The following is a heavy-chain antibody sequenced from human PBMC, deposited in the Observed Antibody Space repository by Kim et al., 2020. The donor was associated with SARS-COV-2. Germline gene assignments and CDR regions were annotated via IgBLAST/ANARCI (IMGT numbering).Heavy chain of an antibody. V-gene: IGHV1-46*01. J-gene: IGHJ4*02. CDR3: ARESPGTYYFAY. D-gene: IGHD3-10*01. Sequence: TNYAQRFQGRVTMTRDTSTSTGYVDLSRLTSEDTAVYYCARESPGTYYFAYWGQGTLVTVSS. CDR2: T.